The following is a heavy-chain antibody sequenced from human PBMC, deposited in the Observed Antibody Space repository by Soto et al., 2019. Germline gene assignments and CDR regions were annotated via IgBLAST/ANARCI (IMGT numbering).Heavy chain of an antibody. V-gene: IGHV3-21*01. J-gene: IGHJ4*02. CDR3: ARSGEILQTFDS. CDR1: GVSFSDYS. CDR2: ISGSSSYI. D-gene: IGHD1-26*01. Sequence: LRLSCVVSGVSFSDYSMNWVRQAPGKGLEWVALISGSSSYIYYADSVKGRFTISRDNAKNSLFLQMDSLRVEDTAVYYCARSGEILQTFDSWGQGTLVTVSS.